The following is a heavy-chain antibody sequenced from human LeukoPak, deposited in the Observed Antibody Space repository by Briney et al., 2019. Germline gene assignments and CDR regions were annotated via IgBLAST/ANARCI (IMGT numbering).Heavy chain of an antibody. CDR1: GGTFSSYA. CDR2: IIPIFGTA. Sequence: SVKVSCKASGGTFSSYAISWVRQAPGQGLEWMGGIIPIFGTANYAQKLQGRVTMTTDTSTSTAYMELRSLRSDDTAVYYCAREGYYYYDSSGYSPDAFDIWGQGTMVTVSS. CDR3: AREGYYYYDSSGYSPDAFDI. V-gene: IGHV1-69*05. J-gene: IGHJ3*02. D-gene: IGHD3-22*01.